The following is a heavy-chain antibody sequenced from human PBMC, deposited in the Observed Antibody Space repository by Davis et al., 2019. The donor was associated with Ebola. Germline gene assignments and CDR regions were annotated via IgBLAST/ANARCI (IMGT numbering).Heavy chain of an antibody. D-gene: IGHD3-16*01. J-gene: IGHJ4*02. V-gene: IGHV3-7*04. CDR1: GFTFSTYA. CDR2: INQDGSEK. CDR3: ARGGQYYGR. Sequence: PGGSLRLSCAASGFTFSTYAMTWVRQAPGKGLEWVANINQDGSEKYYVDSVKGRFTISRDNAKNSLYLQMNSLRADDTAVYYCARGGQYYGRWGQGTLVTVSS.